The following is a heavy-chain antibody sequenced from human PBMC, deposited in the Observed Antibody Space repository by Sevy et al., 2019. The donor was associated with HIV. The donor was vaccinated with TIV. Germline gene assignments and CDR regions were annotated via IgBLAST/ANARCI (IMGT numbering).Heavy chain of an antibody. CDR3: ARDPGFYCSGGSCYRRYYFDY. V-gene: IGHV3-21*01. Sequence: GGSLRLSCAASGFTFSSYSMNWVRQAPGKGLEWVSSISSSSIYIYYADSVKGRFTISRDNAKNSLDLQMNSLRAEDTAVYYCARDPGFYCSGGSCYRRYYFDYWGQGTLVTVSS. CDR2: ISSSSIYI. CDR1: GFTFSSYS. D-gene: IGHD2-15*01. J-gene: IGHJ4*02.